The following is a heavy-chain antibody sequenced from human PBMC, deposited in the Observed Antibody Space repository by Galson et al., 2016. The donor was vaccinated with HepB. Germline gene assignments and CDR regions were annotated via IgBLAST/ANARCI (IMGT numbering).Heavy chain of an antibody. V-gene: IGHV4-59*01. CDR2: VSDSGIT. J-gene: IGHJ4*02. Sequence: LSLTCTVSGGSISPYYWHWIRQPPGKGLEWIGFVSDSGITSYNPSLRGRVTISVDTSKNQFSLKLNSLTAADTAIYYCAREYSAFDFWGQGTQVTVSS. CDR1: GGSISPYY. CDR3: AREYSAFDF. D-gene: IGHD2-15*01.